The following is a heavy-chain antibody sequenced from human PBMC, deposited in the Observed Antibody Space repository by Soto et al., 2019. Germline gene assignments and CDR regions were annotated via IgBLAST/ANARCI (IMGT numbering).Heavy chain of an antibody. Sequence: GGSRRLSCTASGFDFSGSEMNWFRQAPGKGLEWFAYITGSGGVMFHADSVKDRVSISRDNAKNSLFLEMSDLTADDTGVYYCAKVAPFILGSPFWGQGTLVTVSS. D-gene: IGHD2-21*01. CDR2: ITGSGGVM. J-gene: IGHJ4*02. CDR1: GFDFSGSE. V-gene: IGHV3-48*03. CDR3: AKVAPFILGSPF.